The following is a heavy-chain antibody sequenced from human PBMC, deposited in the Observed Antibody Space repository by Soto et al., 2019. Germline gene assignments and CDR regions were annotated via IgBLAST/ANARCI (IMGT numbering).Heavy chain of an antibody. Sequence: GGSLRLSCAASGFTVSSNYMSRVRQAPGKGLEGVSVIYSGGSTYYADSVKGGFTISRHNSKNTLYLQMNSLRAEDTAVYYCARVRSSSSHYMDVWGKGTTVTVSS. CDR3: ARVRSSSSHYMDV. D-gene: IGHD6-6*01. V-gene: IGHV3-53*04. CDR2: IYSGGST. CDR1: GFTVSSNY. J-gene: IGHJ6*03.